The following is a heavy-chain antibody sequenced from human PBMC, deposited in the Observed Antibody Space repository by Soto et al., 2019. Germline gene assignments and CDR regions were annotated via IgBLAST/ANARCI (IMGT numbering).Heavy chain of an antibody. V-gene: IGHV3-53*04. CDR2: IYSGGST. CDR1: GFTVSSNY. D-gene: IGHD4-17*01. J-gene: IGHJ4*02. CDR3: ARVLGDPEYYFDY. Sequence: PGGSLRLSCAASGFTVSSNYMSWVRQAPGKGLEWVSVIYSGGSTYYADSVKGRFTISGHNSKNTLYLQMNSLRAEDTAVYYCARVLGDPEYYFDYWGQGTLVTVSS.